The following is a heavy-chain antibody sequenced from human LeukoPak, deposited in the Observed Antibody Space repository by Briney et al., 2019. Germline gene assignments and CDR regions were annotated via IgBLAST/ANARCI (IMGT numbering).Heavy chain of an antibody. D-gene: IGHD2-21*02. Sequence: PGGSLRLSCTASGFTFGDYAMSWFRQAPGKGLEWVALMSSDGGKENYADSVRGRFTISRDNSYNTLYLHMNSLRADDTAVYYCARPEVHYCSGDCYPNYFDSWGQGTLVTVSS. CDR2: MSSDGGKE. J-gene: IGHJ4*02. CDR1: GFTFGDYA. V-gene: IGHV3-30-3*01. CDR3: ARPEVHYCSGDCYPNYFDS.